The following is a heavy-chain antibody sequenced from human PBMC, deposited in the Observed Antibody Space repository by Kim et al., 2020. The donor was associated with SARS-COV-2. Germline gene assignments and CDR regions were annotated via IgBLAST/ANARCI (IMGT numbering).Heavy chain of an antibody. V-gene: IGHV4-34*01. CDR1: GGSFSGYY. CDR3: ARDRGTIFGVVIIIDAFD. CDR2: SNHSGST. J-gene: IGHJ3*02. Sequence: SETLSLTCAVYGGSFSGYYCSWIRQPPGKGLEWIGESNHSGSTKYNPSLQSRVTISVDTSKNQFSLKLNSVTAADTAVYYCARDRGTIFGVVIIIDAFD. D-gene: IGHD3-3*01.